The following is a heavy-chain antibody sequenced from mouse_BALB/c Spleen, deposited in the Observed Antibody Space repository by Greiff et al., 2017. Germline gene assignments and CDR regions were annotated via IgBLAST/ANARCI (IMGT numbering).Heavy chain of an antibody. CDR3: ARGGSYYGYIDY. CDR2: IYPGDGDT. J-gene: IGHJ2*01. V-gene: IGHV1-87*01. Sequence: QVHVKQSGAELARPGASVKLSCKASGYTFTSYWMQWVKQRPGQGLEWIGAIYPGDGDTRYTQKFKGKATLTADKSSSTAYMQLSSLASEDSAVYYCARGGSYYGYIDYWGQGTTLTVSS. D-gene: IGHD1-1*01. CDR1: GYTFTSYW.